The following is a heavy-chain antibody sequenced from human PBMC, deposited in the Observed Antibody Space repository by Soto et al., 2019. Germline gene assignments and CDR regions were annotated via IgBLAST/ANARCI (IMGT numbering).Heavy chain of an antibody. CDR3: AILRGRSGSQFFDY. Sequence: PGGSLRLSCAASGFTFSSYAMSWVRQAPGKGLEWVSAISGSGGSTYYADSVKGRFTISRDNSKNTLYLQMNSLRAEDTAVYYCAILRGRSGSQFFDYWGQGTLVTVPQ. CDR1: GFTFSSYA. CDR2: ISGSGGST. J-gene: IGHJ4*02. V-gene: IGHV3-23*01. D-gene: IGHD1-26*01.